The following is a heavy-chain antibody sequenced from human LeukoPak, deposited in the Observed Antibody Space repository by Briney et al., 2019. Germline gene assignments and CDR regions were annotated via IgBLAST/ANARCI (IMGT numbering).Heavy chain of an antibody. CDR2: IYYSGST. D-gene: IGHD4/OR15-4a*01. Sequence: SETLSLTCTFSGGSISSGDYYWSWIRQPPGKGLEWIGYIYYSGSTYYNPSLKSRVTISVDTSKNQFSLKLSSVTAADTAVYYCARVDPTISHFDYWGQGTLVTVSS. CDR1: GGSISSGDYY. V-gene: IGHV4-30-4*01. J-gene: IGHJ4*02. CDR3: ARVDPTISHFDY.